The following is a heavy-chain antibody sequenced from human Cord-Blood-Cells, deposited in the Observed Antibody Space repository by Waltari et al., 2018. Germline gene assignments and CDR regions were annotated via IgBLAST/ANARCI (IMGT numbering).Heavy chain of an antibody. CDR3: ARFVVVVAVTRGWVDY. CDR2: IYHSGSN. Sequence: QVQLQESGPGLVKPSETLSRTCAVSGYSISSGYYWGWIWQHPGQELEWIGSIYHSGSNYYNPSLKSRVTISVDTSKNQFSLKLSSVTAADTAVYYCARFVVVVAVTRGWVDYWGQGTLVTVSS. J-gene: IGHJ4*02. D-gene: IGHD2-15*01. CDR1: GYSISSGYY. V-gene: IGHV4-38-2*01.